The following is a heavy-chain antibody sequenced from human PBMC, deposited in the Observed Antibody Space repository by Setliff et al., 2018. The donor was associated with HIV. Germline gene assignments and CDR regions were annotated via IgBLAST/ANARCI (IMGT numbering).Heavy chain of an antibody. V-gene: IGHV4-34*10. CDR2: TSHSGET. CDR1: GGPLSGHY. D-gene: IGHD2-2*01. CDR3: VTSSSWSSRLSF. J-gene: IGHJ1*01. Sequence: SETLSLTCAVYGGPLSGHYWNWIRQPPGQGLEWVGETSHSGETNYNPSLKSRFTISVDTSKNQFYTKLTSVTAADTAVYYCVTSSSWSSRLSFWGPGMLVTVSS.